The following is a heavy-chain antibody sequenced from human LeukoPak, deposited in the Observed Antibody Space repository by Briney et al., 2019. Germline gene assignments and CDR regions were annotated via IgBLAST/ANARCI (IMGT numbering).Heavy chain of an antibody. D-gene: IGHD3-16*01. CDR2: ILNYCGNT. V-gene: IGHV3-23*01. CDR1: GFTLRSYA. J-gene: IGHJ4*02. CDR3: AKRWGLSLACFHY. Sequence: GGSLRLSCAASGFTLRSYAMSWVRQAPGEGLEWVSGILNYCGNTYHADSVKGRFTISRDNSKTTLYLQMSSLRAEDTALYYCAKRWGLSLACFHYWGRGTLVTVSS.